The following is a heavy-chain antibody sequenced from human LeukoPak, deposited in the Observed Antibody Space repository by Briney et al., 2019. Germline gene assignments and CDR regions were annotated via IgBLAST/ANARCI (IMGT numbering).Heavy chain of an antibody. CDR1: GGSISGYY. CDR2: IYYTGST. Sequence: PSETLSLTCTVSGGSISGYYWSWIRQPPGKGLESIGYIYYTGSTNYNPSLTSRVTISVDTSKNQFSLKLSSVTAADTAVYYCAGRRDGYHSGAFDIWGQGTMVTVSS. V-gene: IGHV4-59*08. J-gene: IGHJ3*02. CDR3: AGRRDGYHSGAFDI. D-gene: IGHD5-24*01.